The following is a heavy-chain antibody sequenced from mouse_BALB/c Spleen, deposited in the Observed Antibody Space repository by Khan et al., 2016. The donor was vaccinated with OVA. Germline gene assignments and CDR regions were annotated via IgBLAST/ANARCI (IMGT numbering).Heavy chain of an antibody. CDR2: IDPFSGGT. V-gene: IGHV1S135*01. CDR1: GYSFTSYY. D-gene: IGHD2-2*01. J-gene: IGHJ3*01. Sequence: IQLVQSGPELMKPGASVKIPCKASGYSFTSYYIHWVMQSHGTSLEWIGYIDPFSGGTTYNQKFKGKATLTVDKSSSTSYIHLSNLTSEDSAVYYCTRHGYVAWFTYWGQGTLVTVSA. CDR3: TRHGYVAWFTY.